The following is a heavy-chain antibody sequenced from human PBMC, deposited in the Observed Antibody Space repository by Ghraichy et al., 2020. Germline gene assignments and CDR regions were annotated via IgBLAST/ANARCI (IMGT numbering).Heavy chain of an antibody. CDR1: GFTFHKTW. Sequence: GSLRLSCAASGFTFHKTWMGWVRQAPGKGLEWVAITNDDAKQKYYADAVTGRFTISRDNVRETLSLQMNSLRVEDTAVYYCAREPSHGAIDNWGQGTLVTVSS. J-gene: IGHJ4*02. CDR3: AREPSHGAIDN. D-gene: IGHD4-17*01. CDR2: TNDDAKQK. V-gene: IGHV3-7*03.